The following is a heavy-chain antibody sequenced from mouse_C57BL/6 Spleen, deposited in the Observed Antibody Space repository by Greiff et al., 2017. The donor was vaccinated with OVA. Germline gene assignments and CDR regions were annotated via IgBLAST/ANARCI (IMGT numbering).Heavy chain of an antibody. CDR1: GFSLTSYG. CDR2: IWSGGST. D-gene: IGHD1-1*01. V-gene: IGHV2-2*01. CDR3: ARNGYYGSSSYWYFDV. J-gene: IGHJ1*03. Sequence: QLQPSQSLSITCTVSGFSLTSYGVHWVRQSPGKGLEWLGVIWSGGSTDYNAAFISRLSISKDNSKSQVFFKMNRLQADDTAIYYCARNGYYGSSSYWYFDVWGTGTTVTVSS.